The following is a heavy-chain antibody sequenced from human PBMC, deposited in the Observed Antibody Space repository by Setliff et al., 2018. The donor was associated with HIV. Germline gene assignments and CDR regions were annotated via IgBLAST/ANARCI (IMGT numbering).Heavy chain of an antibody. CDR1: GGPFSSSSYY. J-gene: IGHJ4*02. CDR2: LRPSGNT. CDR3: ASLFHDTSAPWLYYFDY. Sequence: SSETLSLTCTVSGGPFSSSSYYWGWIRQPPGKGLEWIGSLRPSGNTYYNPSLKSRVTISVDTSKNQFSLKLNSVTATDTAVYYCASLFHDTSAPWLYYFDYWGQGTLVTVSS. V-gene: IGHV4-39*01. D-gene: IGHD3-22*01.